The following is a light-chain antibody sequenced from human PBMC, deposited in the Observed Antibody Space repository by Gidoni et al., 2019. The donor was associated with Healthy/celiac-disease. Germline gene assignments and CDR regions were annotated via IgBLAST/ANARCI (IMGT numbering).Light chain of an antibody. CDR3: NSRDSSGKHVV. Sequence: SSELTQDPAVSVALGQTVRITCQGDSLRSYYASWYPQKPGQAPVLVISGKNSRPPGIPDRFSGSSSGNTASLTITGAQAEDEADYYCNSRDSSGKHVVFGGGTKLTVL. CDR1: SLRSYY. CDR2: GKN. J-gene: IGLJ2*01. V-gene: IGLV3-19*01.